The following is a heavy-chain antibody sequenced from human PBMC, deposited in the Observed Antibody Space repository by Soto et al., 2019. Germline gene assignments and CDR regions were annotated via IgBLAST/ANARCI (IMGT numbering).Heavy chain of an antibody. CDR1: GFTFSSYA. D-gene: IGHD3-10*01. J-gene: IGHJ4*02. V-gene: IGHV3-23*01. CDR2: ISGSGGST. Sequence: GGSLRLSCAASGFTFSSYAMSWVRQAPGKGLEWVSAISGSGGSTYYADSVKSRFTNSRDNSKNTLYPQMNSLRAEDTAVYYCAKGNVDRVHSPLDYWGQGTLVTVSS. CDR3: AKGNVDRVHSPLDY.